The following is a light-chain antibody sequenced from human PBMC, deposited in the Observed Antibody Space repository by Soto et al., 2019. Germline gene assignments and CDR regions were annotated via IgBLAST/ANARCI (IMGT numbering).Light chain of an antibody. Sequence: EIVLTQSPGTLSLSPGERATLSCRASQSVSTNYLAWYQQKPGQAPRLLIYGASSRATGIPDRFSGSGSGTDLTLTIRRLEPEDFAVYYCQAVQTFGQGTKVDIK. CDR3: QAVQT. J-gene: IGKJ1*01. CDR1: QSVSTNY. V-gene: IGKV3-20*01. CDR2: GAS.